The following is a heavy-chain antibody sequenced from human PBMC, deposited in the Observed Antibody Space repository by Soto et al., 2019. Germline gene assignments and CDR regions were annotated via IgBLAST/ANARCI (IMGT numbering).Heavy chain of an antibody. Sequence: SAETLSLTCTVSGGSISSFYWSWIRQPAGKGLEWIGRIYSGGRNNYNPSLKRRVTMSVDTSKNQFSLRLSSVTDADTGMYYFARGSSLLDYWGQGTLVTVSS. J-gene: IGHJ4*02. V-gene: IGHV4-4*07. CDR3: ARGSSLLDY. CDR1: GGSISSFY. CDR2: IYSGGRN. D-gene: IGHD6-13*01.